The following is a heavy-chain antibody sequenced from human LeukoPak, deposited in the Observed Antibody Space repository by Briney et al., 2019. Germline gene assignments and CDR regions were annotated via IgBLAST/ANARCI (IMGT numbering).Heavy chain of an antibody. CDR3: ARDRGQTGYYWSYYYYMDV. CDR1: GFTFSDYS. D-gene: IGHD3-9*01. Sequence: GSLRLSCAASGFTFSDYSMNWVRQAPGKGLEWVSYISGGSSTMYYADSVKGRFTISRDNAQNSLYLQMNSLRAEDTAVYYCARDRGQTGYYWSYYYYMDVWGIGTTVTVSS. CDR2: ISGGSSTM. J-gene: IGHJ6*03. V-gene: IGHV3-48*01.